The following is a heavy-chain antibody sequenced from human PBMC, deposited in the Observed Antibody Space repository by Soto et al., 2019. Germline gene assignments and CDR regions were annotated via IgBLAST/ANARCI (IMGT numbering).Heavy chain of an antibody. Sequence: GGSLRLSCAASGFTFTTYAMSWVRQAPGKGLEWVSGVTDSGGKTYYADSVKGRFTISRDNSKNTLYLQMNSLRAEDTAVYYFAKGFIVAATTPEFDYWGQGTLVTVSS. V-gene: IGHV3-23*01. J-gene: IGHJ4*02. CDR3: AKGFIVAATTPEFDY. CDR2: VTDSGGKT. CDR1: GFTFTTYA. D-gene: IGHD1-26*01.